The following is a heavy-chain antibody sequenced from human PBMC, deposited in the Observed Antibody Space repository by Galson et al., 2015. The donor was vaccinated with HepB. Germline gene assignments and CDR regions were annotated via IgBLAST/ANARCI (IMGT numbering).Heavy chain of an antibody. J-gene: IGHJ3*02. D-gene: IGHD1-1*01. CDR3: ARRFTNWDAFDI. V-gene: IGHV4-30-2*01. CDR1: GGSINGGGSS. CDR2: ISHGGST. Sequence: TLSLTCAVSGGSINGGGSSWSWIRQPVGKGLEWIGYISHGGSTSYNPSLWSRVTISVDSSKNPFSLKLSSMTAADTAVYYCARRFTNWDAFDIWGQGTMVTVS.